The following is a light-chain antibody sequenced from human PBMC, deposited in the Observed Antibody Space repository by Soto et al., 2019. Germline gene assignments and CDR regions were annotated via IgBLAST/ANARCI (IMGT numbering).Light chain of an antibody. CDR1: QSVSSSY. V-gene: IGKV3-20*01. Sequence: EIVLTQSPGTLSLSPGERATLSGRASQSVSSSYLAWYQQKPGQAPRLLIYGASSRDTGIPDRFSGSGSGTDFTLTISRLEPEDFAVYYCQQYGSSPSFTFGHGTRLEIK. CDR3: QQYGSSPSFT. J-gene: IGKJ5*01. CDR2: GAS.